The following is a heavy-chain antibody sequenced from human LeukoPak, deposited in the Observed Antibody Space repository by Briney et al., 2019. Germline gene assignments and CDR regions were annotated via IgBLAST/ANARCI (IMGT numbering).Heavy chain of an antibody. CDR1: GYTFTGYY. CDR3: ARHKWGYYDSTQPDY. Sequence: ASVKVSCKASGYTFTGYYMHWVRQAPGQGLEWMGWINPNSGGTNYAQKFQGRVTMTRDMPNSTAYMELSRLRSDDTAVYYCARHKWGYYDSTQPDYWGQGTLVTVSS. CDR2: INPNSGGT. V-gene: IGHV1-2*02. J-gene: IGHJ4*02. D-gene: IGHD3-22*01.